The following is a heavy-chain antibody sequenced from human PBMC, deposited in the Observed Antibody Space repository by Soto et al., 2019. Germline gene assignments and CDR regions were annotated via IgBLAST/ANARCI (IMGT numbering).Heavy chain of an antibody. D-gene: IGHD3-10*01. CDR2: IYYSGST. CDR1: GGSISSGGYY. CDR3: ARGPWGSLDY. V-gene: IGHV4-31*03. Sequence: QVQLQESGPGLVKPSQTLSLTCTVSGGSISSGGYYWSWIRQHPGKGLEWIGYIYYSGSTYYNPSLKRRSTKSVDTSKNQFSPKLSSVAAADTAVYYCARGPWGSLDYWGQGTLVTVSS. J-gene: IGHJ4*02.